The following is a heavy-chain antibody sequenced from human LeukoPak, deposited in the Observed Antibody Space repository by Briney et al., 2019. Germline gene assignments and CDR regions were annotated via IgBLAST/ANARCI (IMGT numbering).Heavy chain of an antibody. V-gene: IGHV4-31*03. D-gene: IGHD3-10*01. CDR3: ARPNGSGSYRYGMDV. CDR2: IYYSGST. CDR1: GGSISSGGYY. Sequence: SQTLSLTCTVSGGSISSGGYYWSWIRQHPGKDLEWIGYIYYSGSTYYNPSLKSRVTISVDTSKNQFSLKLSSVTAADTAVYYCARPNGSGSYRYGMDVWGQGTTVTVSS. J-gene: IGHJ6*02.